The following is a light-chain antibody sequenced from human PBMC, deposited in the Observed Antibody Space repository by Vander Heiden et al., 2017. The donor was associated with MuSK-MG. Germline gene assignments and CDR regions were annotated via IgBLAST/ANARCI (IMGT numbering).Light chain of an antibody. CDR3: QQSYSYPLT. V-gene: IGKV1-39*01. J-gene: IGKJ4*01. CDR2: ATS. CDR1: QNIGSD. Sequence: IQMTHSPLSLSASVGDRVTITCRSSQNIGSDLPWYQQRPGKAPKVLITATSTLRSGVPSRFSGTGSGTNFSLTISDLQPEDFASYFCQQSYSYPLTFGGGTKVE.